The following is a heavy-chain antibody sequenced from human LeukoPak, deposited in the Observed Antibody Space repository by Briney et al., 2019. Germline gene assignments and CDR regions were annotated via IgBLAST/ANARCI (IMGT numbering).Heavy chain of an antibody. CDR3: AKGKYSSGGVPDY. Sequence: GGSLRLSCAASGFTFSSYAMTWVRQAPGKGLEWVSVIGRNGNDIQYADSVKGRFTVSRDNSKNTLYLQINSLRGEDTAVYYCAKGKYSSGGVPDYWGQGTLVTVSS. V-gene: IGHV3-23*01. J-gene: IGHJ4*02. D-gene: IGHD6-19*01. CDR2: IGRNGNDI. CDR1: GFTFSSYA.